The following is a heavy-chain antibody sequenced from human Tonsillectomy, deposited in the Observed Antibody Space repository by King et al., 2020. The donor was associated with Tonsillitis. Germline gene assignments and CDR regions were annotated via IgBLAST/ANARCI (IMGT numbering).Heavy chain of an antibody. D-gene: IGHD2-21*01. CDR2: TSTVGINK. J-gene: IGHJ4*02. V-gene: IGHV3-30*18. CDR1: GFTFNSYG. CDR3: AKGLCGLAPSASFDH. Sequence: VQLVESGGGVVQPGRSLRLSCAASGFTFNSYGMHWVRQTPGKGLEWVAGTSTVGINKYYADSVKGRLTISRDHSKSTVHLQMNSLRGEDMAVYYCAKGLCGLAPSASFDHWGQGTLVTVSS.